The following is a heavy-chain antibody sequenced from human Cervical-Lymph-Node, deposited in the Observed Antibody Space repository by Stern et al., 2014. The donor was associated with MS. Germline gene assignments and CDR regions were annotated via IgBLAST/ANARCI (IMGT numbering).Heavy chain of an antibody. CDR3: ARHSVGVKDFDS. J-gene: IGHJ4*02. Sequence: VQLEESGPGLVKPSETLSLTCTGSGGSIRTFSWSWIRQPPGRGTGWICFVSSNGTTTHTPSLKSRVTMSVDPSKSQLSLRLPSVTAADTAVYYCARHSVGVKDFDSWGQGTLVTVSS. CDR2: VSSNGTT. D-gene: IGHD4-23*01. V-gene: IGHV4-59*01. CDR1: GGSIRTFS.